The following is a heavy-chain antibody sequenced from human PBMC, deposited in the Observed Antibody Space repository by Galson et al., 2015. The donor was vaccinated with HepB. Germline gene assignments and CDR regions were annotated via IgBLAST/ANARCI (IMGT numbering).Heavy chain of an antibody. CDR2: ISSSSSYI. D-gene: IGHD2-15*01. Sequence: SLRLSCAASGFTFRSYAMHWVRQAPGKGLEWVSSISSSSSYIYYADSVKGRFTISRDNAKNSLYLQMNSLRAEDTAVYYCARGSAVVVGYFDYWGQGTLVTVSS. CDR1: GFTFRSYA. CDR3: ARGSAVVVGYFDY. V-gene: IGHV3-21*01. J-gene: IGHJ4*02.